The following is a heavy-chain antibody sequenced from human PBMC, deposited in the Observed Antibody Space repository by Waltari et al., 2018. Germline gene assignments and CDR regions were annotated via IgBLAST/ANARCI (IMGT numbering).Heavy chain of an antibody. D-gene: IGHD4-4*01. CDR3: AREGSHLTTVNDF. J-gene: IGHJ4*02. CDR1: GYPFSAYS. V-gene: IGHV1-2*02. Sequence: LVQSGAEVKKPGASVRVSCKPSGYPFSAYSIHRVRQAPGTGLEWMGWINPRNGETKYTQTFHGRVTLTRDTSINTAYMELSSLIFDDTAVYYCAREGSHLTTVNDFWGQGTLVIVSS. CDR2: INPRNGET.